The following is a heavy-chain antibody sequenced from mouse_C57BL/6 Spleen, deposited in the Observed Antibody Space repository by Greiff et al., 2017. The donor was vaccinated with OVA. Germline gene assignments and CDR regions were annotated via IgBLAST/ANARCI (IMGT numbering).Heavy chain of an antibody. CDR1: GYTFTSYW. CDR2: IHPNSGST. J-gene: IGHJ3*01. V-gene: IGHV1-64*01. D-gene: IGHD1-1*01. CDR3: ATGDYYGSSYGWFAY. Sequence: QVQLQQPGAELVKPGASVKLSCKASGYTFTSYWMHWVKQRPGQGLEWIGMIHPNSGSTNYNEKFKSKATLTVDKSSSTAYMQLSSLTSEDSAVYYGATGDYYGSSYGWFAYWGQGTLVTVSA.